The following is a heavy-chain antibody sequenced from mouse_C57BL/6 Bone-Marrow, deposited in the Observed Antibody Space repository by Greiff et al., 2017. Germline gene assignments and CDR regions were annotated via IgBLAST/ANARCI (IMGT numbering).Heavy chain of an antibody. CDR2: IDPEDGET. V-gene: IGHV14-2*01. Sequence: EVKLQQSGAELVKPGASVKLSCTASGFNIKDYSMHWVKQRTEQGLAWIGRIDPEDGETKYAPKFQGEATITADTSSNTAYLQLSSLTSEDTAVYYWSIEGYRAYWGQGTLVTVSA. D-gene: IGHD2-2*01. CDR3: SIEGYRAY. CDR1: GFNIKDYS. J-gene: IGHJ3*01.